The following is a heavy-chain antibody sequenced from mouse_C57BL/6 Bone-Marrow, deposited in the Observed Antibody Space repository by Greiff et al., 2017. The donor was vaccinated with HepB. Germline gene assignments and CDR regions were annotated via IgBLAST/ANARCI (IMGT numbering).Heavy chain of an antibody. CDR1: GYAFGSSW. Sequence: QVQLQQSGPELVKPGASVKISCKASGYAFGSSWMNWVKQRPGKGLEWIGRIYPGDGDTNYNGKFKGKATLTADKSSSTAYMQLSSLTSEDSAVYFCARDYGNYRYYAMDYWGQGTSVTVSS. CDR3: ARDYGNYRYYAMDY. J-gene: IGHJ4*01. D-gene: IGHD2-1*01. V-gene: IGHV1-82*01. CDR2: IYPGDGDT.